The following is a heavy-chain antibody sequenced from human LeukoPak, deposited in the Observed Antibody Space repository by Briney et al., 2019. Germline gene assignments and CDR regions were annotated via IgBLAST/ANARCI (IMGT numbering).Heavy chain of an antibody. CDR2: IKEDGSEK. CDR1: GFTFSNYW. Sequence: GGSLRLSCAGSGFTFSNYWVTWVRQAPGKGLEWVAKIKEDGSEKYYVDSVKGRFTISRDNAKNLLYLQMNSLRVEDTAVYYCARGLSGGDYFDHWGQGTLVTVSS. D-gene: IGHD2-15*01. CDR3: ARGLSGGDYFDH. V-gene: IGHV3-7*01. J-gene: IGHJ4*02.